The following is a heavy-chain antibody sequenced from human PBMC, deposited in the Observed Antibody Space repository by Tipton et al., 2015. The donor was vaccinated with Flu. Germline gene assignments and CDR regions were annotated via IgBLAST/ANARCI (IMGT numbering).Heavy chain of an antibody. CDR2: VSRTGSS. D-gene: IGHD4-11*01. J-gene: IGHJ5*02. V-gene: IGHV4-38-2*01. CDR1: GDSISSDYY. CDR3: ARRDYSNYVSDPKSWFDP. Sequence: TLSLTCAVSGDSISSDYYWAWIRQFPGRGLEWIETVSRTGSSNYNPSLKSRVTISIDTSKNQFSLKMKSVTAADMAVYYCARRDYSNYVSDPKSWFDPWGQGTLVAVSS.